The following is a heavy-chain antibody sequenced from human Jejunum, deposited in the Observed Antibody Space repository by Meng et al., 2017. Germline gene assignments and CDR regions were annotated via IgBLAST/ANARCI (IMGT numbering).Heavy chain of an antibody. Sequence: VWRWESGGGVVQPGRPLRLSCAASGFNFHGYAMHWVRQAPGKGLEWVAGVSFDGTETFYADSVKGRFTISRDNSKNTLFLQMNGLRPDDTAMYYCARSGGFSSEYPWGQGTLVTVSS. J-gene: IGHJ5*02. V-gene: IGHV3-30*01. CDR2: VSFDGTET. CDR1: GFNFHGYA. CDR3: ARSGGFSSEYP. D-gene: IGHD3-22*01.